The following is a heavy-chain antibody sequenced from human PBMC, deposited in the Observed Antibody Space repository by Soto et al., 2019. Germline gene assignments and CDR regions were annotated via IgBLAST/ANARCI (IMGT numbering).Heavy chain of an antibody. CDR3: ARGRIAAAGSWFDP. V-gene: IGHV1-8*01. CDR2: MNRNSGNT. D-gene: IGHD6-13*01. J-gene: IGHJ5*02. Sequence: ASVKVSCKASGYTFTSYDINWVRQATGQGLEWMGWMNRNSGNTGYAQKFQGRVTMTRNTSISTAYMELSSLRSEDTAVYYCARGRIAAAGSWFDPWGQRTLVTVSS. CDR1: GYTFTSYD.